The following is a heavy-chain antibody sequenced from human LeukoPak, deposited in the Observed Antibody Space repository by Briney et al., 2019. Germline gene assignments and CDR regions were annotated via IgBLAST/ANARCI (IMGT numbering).Heavy chain of an antibody. V-gene: IGHV4-59*08. J-gene: IGHJ4*02. Sequence: SETLSLTCTVSGGSISSYYWSWIRQPPGKGLEWIGYIYYSGSTNYNPSLKSRVTISVDTSKNQFSLKLSSVTAADTAVYYCARQRLAAAGTTIFDYWGQGTLVSVSS. D-gene: IGHD6-13*01. CDR3: ARQRLAAAGTTIFDY. CDR2: IYYSGST. CDR1: GGSISSYY.